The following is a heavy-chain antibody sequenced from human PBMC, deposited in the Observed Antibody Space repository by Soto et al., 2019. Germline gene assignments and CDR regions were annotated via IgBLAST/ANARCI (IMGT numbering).Heavy chain of an antibody. V-gene: IGHV1-69*12. CDR1: GGTFSTYA. Sequence: QVQLVQSGAEVKKPESSVKVSCKAPGGTFSTYAISWLRQAPGQGLEWMGGIIPMFGTANYAQRFQDRVTITADESTNTVYMELSRLRSEDTAVYFCASGIQLWLRRINNGYSGWGQGTLVTVSS. CDR2: IIPMFGTA. J-gene: IGHJ4*02. CDR3: ASGIQLWLRRINNGYSG. D-gene: IGHD5-18*01.